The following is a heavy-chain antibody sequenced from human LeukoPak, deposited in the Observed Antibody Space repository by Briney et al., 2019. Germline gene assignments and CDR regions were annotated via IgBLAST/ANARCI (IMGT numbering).Heavy chain of an antibody. Sequence: ASVKVSCKASGYTLISYAMNWVRQAPGQGLEWMGWINTNTGNPTYAQGFTGRFVFSLDTSASTAYLQISRLKAEDTAVYNCARARELCSSTSCSRPYDYWGQGTLVTVSS. J-gene: IGHJ4*02. V-gene: IGHV7-4-1*02. CDR3: ARARELCSSTSCSRPYDY. CDR2: INTNTGNP. D-gene: IGHD2-2*01. CDR1: GYTLISYA.